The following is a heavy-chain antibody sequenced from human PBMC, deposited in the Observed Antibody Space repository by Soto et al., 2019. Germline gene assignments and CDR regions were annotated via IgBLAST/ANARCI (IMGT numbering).Heavy chain of an antibody. CDR3: ARDSVYSVSYLDN. D-gene: IGHD1-26*01. Sequence: QVQLVESGGGVVQPGRSLRLSCAASGFTFSSYGMHWVRQAPGKGLDWVALIWYDGSNKYYADSVKDRFTISRDNSKNTLDLQMNSLRAEDTAVYYCARDSVYSVSYLDNWGQGTLVTVSS. CDR2: IWYDGSNK. CDR1: GFTFSSYG. V-gene: IGHV3-33*01. J-gene: IGHJ4*02.